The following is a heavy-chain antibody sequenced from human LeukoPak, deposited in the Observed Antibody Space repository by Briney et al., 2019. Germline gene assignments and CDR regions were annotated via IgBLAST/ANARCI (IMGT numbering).Heavy chain of an antibody. CDR2: INPNSGGT. V-gene: IGHV1-2*02. J-gene: IGHJ4*02. Sequence: ASVKVSCKASGYTFTDYYMHWVRQAPGQGLEWMGWINPNSGGTNYAQKFQGRVTMTRDTSISTAYMELSRLRSDDTAVYYCARSPNYDILTGGDYWGQGTLVTVSS. CDR1: GYTFTDYY. D-gene: IGHD3-9*01. CDR3: ARSPNYDILTGGDY.